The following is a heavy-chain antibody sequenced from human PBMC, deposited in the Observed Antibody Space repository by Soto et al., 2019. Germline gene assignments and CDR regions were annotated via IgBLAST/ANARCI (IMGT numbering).Heavy chain of an antibody. J-gene: IGHJ4*02. CDR3: ARATVDSSGGGDFDD. Sequence: QVQLQESGPGLVKPSETLSLTCTVSGGSVSSGTYYWRWIRQPPGKGLEWIGYIYYSGSTNHNPSLKSRDPISADTCKNQFSLKVTSVTAADTAVYYCARATVDSSGGGDFDDWGQGTLVTVSS. CDR2: IYYSGST. V-gene: IGHV4-61*01. CDR1: GGSVSSGTYY. D-gene: IGHD6-19*01.